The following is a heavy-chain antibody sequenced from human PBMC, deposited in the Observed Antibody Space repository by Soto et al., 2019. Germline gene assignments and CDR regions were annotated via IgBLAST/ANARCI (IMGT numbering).Heavy chain of an antibody. Sequence: EVQLLESGGGLVQPGGSLRLSCAASGFTFRNFAMSWVRQAPGKGLEWVSSISGSAGSTYYGDSVKGRFTISRDNSENTLFVQMNSLRADDTAMYYCAKGYYYGSGSYGPGFDYWGQGTLVTVSS. CDR3: AKGYYYGSGSYGPGFDY. V-gene: IGHV3-23*01. CDR1: GFTFRNFA. D-gene: IGHD3-10*01. CDR2: ISGSAGST. J-gene: IGHJ4*02.